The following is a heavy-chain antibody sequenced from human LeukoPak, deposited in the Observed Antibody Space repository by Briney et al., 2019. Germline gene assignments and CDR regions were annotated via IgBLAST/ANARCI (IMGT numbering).Heavy chain of an antibody. J-gene: IGHJ5*02. CDR3: AKSGDCSSTSCYPHNWFDP. CDR1: GFTFSSYA. V-gene: IGHV3-23*01. Sequence: GGSLRLSCAASGFTFSSYAMSWVRQAPGKGLEWVSAISGSVGSTYYADSVKGRFTISRDNSKNTLYLQMNSLRAEDTAVYYCAKSGDCSSTSCYPHNWFDPWGQGTLVTVSS. CDR2: ISGSVGST. D-gene: IGHD2-2*01.